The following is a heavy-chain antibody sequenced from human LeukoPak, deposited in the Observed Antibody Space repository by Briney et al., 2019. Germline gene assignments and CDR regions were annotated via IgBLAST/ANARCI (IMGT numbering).Heavy chain of an antibody. CDR3: ARGYYEPFQS. Sequence: SGTLSLTCNVSGVSIRTSTYYWNCIRQSPGKGLVWIGCVSDSGTTKYNPSLKSRVTISVDTSKNHFSLILMSVTAADTAVYYCARGYYEPFQSWGQGTLVTVSS. D-gene: IGHD3-22*01. V-gene: IGHV4-61*03. CDR2: VSDSGTT. CDR1: GVSIRTSTYY. J-gene: IGHJ4*02.